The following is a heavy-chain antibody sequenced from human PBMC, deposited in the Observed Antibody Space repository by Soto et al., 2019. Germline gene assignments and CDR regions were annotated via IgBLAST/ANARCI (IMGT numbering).Heavy chain of an antibody. CDR1: GYTFTSYA. CDR2: INAGNGNT. Sequence: ASVKVSCKASGYTFTSYAMHWVRQAPGQRLEWTGWINAGNGNTKYSQKFQGRVTITRDTSASTAYMELSSLRSEDTAVYYCAGDPGYSYGYNWGQGTLVTVSS. CDR3: AGDPGYSYGYN. V-gene: IGHV1-3*01. D-gene: IGHD5-18*01. J-gene: IGHJ4*02.